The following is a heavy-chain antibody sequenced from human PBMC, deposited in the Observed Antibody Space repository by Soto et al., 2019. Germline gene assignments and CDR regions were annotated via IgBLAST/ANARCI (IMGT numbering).Heavy chain of an antibody. Sequence: QMQLQESGPGLVKPSQTLSLTCTVSGGSISSGGFYWSWIRQLPGKGLEWIGFIYSNGNSYYNPSLKSRVNISLDTSKNKFSLQISSVTVADTAVYYCARDGRTSGYYLDFWGQGTLVTVSP. D-gene: IGHD3-22*01. J-gene: IGHJ4*02. V-gene: IGHV4-31*03. CDR2: IYSNGNS. CDR1: GGSISSGGFY. CDR3: ARDGRTSGYYLDF.